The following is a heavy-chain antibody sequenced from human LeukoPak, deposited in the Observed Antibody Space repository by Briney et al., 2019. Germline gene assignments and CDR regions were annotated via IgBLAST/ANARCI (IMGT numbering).Heavy chain of an antibody. J-gene: IGHJ4*02. CDR1: GASITSSSYY. CDR2: NYYSGNT. D-gene: IGHD3-22*01. CDR3: ARQLLIFDSSAFDF. V-gene: IGHV4-39*01. Sequence: PSETLSLTCTVSGASITSSSYYGGWIRRPPGKGLEWIGSNYYSGNTYHNPSLKSRVTISVDTSKKQFSLRLSSVTAADTAVYYCARQLLIFDSSAFDFWGQGTLVTVSS.